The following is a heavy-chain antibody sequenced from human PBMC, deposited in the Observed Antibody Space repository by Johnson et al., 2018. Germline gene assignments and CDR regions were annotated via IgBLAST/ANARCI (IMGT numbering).Heavy chain of an antibody. CDR2: ISRSGATI. Sequence: QVQLVQSGGGLVKPGGSLRLSCAASGFTFSDYYMSWIRQAPGKGLEWVSYISRSGATIFNSDSVRGRFTTYRDNAKSSLYLEMNSLRAEDTAVYYCAGEREFVGSREGDYGLDVWGQGTTVIVSS. V-gene: IGHV3-11*01. D-gene: IGHD3-10*01. CDR1: GFTFSDYY. CDR3: AGEREFVGSREGDYGLDV. J-gene: IGHJ6*02.